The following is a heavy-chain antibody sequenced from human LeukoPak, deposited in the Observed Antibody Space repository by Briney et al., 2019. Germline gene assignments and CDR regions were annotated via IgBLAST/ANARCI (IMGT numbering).Heavy chain of an antibody. CDR2: INHSGST. Sequence: PSETLSLTCAVYGGSFSGYYWSWIRQPPGKGLEWIGEINHSGSTNYNPSLKSRVTISVDTSKNQFSLKLSSVTAADTAVYYCASIYYDSSGHYRKGFDYWGQGTLVTVSS. CDR3: ASIYYDSSGHYRKGFDY. V-gene: IGHV4-34*01. CDR1: GGSFSGYY. J-gene: IGHJ4*02. D-gene: IGHD3-22*01.